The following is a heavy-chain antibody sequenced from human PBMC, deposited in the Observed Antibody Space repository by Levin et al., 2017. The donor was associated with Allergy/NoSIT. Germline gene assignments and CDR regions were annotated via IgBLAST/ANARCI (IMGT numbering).Heavy chain of an antibody. Sequence: SGPTLVKPTETLTLTCTVSGFSLSNARVGVSWIRQSPGKALQWLAHISSNDEKSYSTSLKTRLTISKDTSKSQVVLIMTNMDPVDTATYYCVRVYHSGIRADYYYGMDVWGQGTTVTVSS. CDR2: ISSNDEK. V-gene: IGHV2-26*01. J-gene: IGHJ6*02. CDR3: VRVYHSGIRADYYYGMDV. D-gene: IGHD3-10*01. CDR1: GFSLSNARVG.